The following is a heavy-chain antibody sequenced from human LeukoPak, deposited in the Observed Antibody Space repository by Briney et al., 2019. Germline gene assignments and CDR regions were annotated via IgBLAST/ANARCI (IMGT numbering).Heavy chain of an antibody. J-gene: IGHJ5*02. CDR1: GYTFTGYY. D-gene: IGHD3-22*01. V-gene: IGHV1-2*02. CDR3: ARGNNYDSGDYYSWFDP. Sequence: ASVKVSCKASGYTFTGYYIHWVRQAPGQGLEWMGWINPNSGGTNYAQKFQGRVTMTRDTSINTANMELSRLTSDDTAVYYCARGNNYDSGDYYSWFDPWGQGTLVIVSS. CDR2: INPNSGGT.